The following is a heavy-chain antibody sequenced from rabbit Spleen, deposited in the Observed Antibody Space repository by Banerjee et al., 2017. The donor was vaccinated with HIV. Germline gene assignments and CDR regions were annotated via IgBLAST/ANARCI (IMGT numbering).Heavy chain of an antibody. CDR3: VREVAARFNL. D-gene: IGHD4-1*01. V-gene: IGHV1S7*01. Sequence: QLTETGGGLVQPGGSLTLSCKASGIDFTNYYITWVRQAPGKGLEWIGIIYVAKGSTDYASWVNGRFTISSDNAQSTVDLKMTSLTAADTATYFCVREVAARFNLWGPGTLVTVS. CDR2: IYVAKGST. J-gene: IGHJ4*01. CDR1: GIDFTNYY.